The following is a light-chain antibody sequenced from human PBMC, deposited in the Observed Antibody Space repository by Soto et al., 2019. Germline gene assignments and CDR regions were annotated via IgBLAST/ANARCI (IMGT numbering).Light chain of an antibody. J-gene: IGKJ1*01. Sequence: EIVLTQSPGTLSLTPGERATLSCRASQGVSSSYLAWYQQKPGQAPRLLIFGASNRATGIPDRFCGSGSGTDFTLTISRLEPEDFTLYFCQQYGSSPLTFGQGTKVEI. CDR1: QGVSSSY. CDR3: QQYGSSPLT. V-gene: IGKV3-20*01. CDR2: GAS.